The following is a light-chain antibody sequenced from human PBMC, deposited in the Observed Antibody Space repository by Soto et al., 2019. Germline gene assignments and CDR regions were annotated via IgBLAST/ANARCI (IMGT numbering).Light chain of an antibody. V-gene: IGLV1-40*01. J-gene: IGLJ3*02. CDR2: GNN. CDR3: QSYDISLSGWV. Sequence: QSVLTQPPSVSGAPGQRVSISCTGSSSNIGAGYDLHWYQQLPGTAPKLLIYGNNNRPSGVPDRFSGSKSVTSASLAITGSQAEDEADYYCQSYDISLSGWVFGGGTKLTVL. CDR1: SSNIGAGYD.